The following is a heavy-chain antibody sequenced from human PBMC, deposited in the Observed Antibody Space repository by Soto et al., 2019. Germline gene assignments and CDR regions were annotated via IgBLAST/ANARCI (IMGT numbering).Heavy chain of an antibody. CDR1: GFTFSSYS. CDR3: ARHGWVAPYGSGSS. Sequence: EVQLVESGGGLVKPGGSLRLSCAASGFTFSSYSMNWVRQAPGKGLEWVSSISSSSSYIYYADSVKGRFTISRDNAKKSLHLQMNSLRAVDTAVYYCARHGWVAPYGSGSSWGQGTLVIVSS. CDR2: ISSSSSYI. D-gene: IGHD3-10*01. V-gene: IGHV3-21*01. J-gene: IGHJ4*02.